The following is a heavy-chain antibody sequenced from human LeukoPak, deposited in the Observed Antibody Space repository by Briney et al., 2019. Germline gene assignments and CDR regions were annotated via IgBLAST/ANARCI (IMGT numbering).Heavy chain of an antibody. J-gene: IGHJ4*02. CDR3: VPTAGYSSGWYNFDY. CDR1: GGTFSSYA. CDR2: IIPIFGTA. Sequence: SVKVSCKASGGTFSSYAISWVRQAPGQGLEWMGGIIPIFGTANYEQKFQGRVTITTDESTSTAYMELSSLRSEDTAVYYCVPTAGYSSGWYNFDYWGQGTLVTVSS. D-gene: IGHD6-19*01. V-gene: IGHV1-69*05.